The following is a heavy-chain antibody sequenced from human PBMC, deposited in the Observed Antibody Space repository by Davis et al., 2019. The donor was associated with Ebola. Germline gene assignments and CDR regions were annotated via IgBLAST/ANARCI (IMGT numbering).Heavy chain of an antibody. CDR2: IYSGGST. D-gene: IGHD1-14*01. CDR1: GFTVSSNY. Sequence: GESLKISCAASGFTVSSNYMSWVRQASGKGLEWVSVIYSGGSTYYADSVKGRFTISRHNSKNTLYLQMNSLRAEDTAVYYCASIRYYYYGMDVWGQGTTVTVSS. V-gene: IGHV3-53*04. CDR3: ASIRYYYYGMDV. J-gene: IGHJ6*02.